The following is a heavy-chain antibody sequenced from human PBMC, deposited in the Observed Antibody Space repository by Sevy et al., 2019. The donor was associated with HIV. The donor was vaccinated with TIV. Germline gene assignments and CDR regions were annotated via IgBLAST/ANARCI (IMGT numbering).Heavy chain of an antibody. CDR1: GGSISSGGYY. J-gene: IGHJ4*02. CDR3: ARVKTTVTTSSTFDY. Sequence: SETLSLTCTVSGGSISSGGYYWSWIRQHPGKGLEWIGYIYYSGSTYYNPSLKSRVTISVDTSNNQFSLKLSSVTAADTAVYYCARVKTTVTTSSTFDYWGQGTLVTVSS. CDR2: IYYSGST. V-gene: IGHV4-31*03. D-gene: IGHD4-17*01.